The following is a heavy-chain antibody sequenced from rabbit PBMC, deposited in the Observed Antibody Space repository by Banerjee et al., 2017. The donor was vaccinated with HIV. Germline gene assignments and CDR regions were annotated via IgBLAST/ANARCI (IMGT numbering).Heavy chain of an antibody. D-gene: IGHD4-1*01. J-gene: IGHJ4*01. CDR3: ARDLAGVIGWNFNL. Sequence: QSLEESGGDLVKPEGSLTITCTASGFSFSNKYVMCWVRQAPGKGLEWIACISAGSSGSTYYASWAKGRFTISKTSSTTVTLQMTSLTAADTATYFCARDLAGVIGWNFNLWGQGTLVTVS. V-gene: IGHV1S40*01. CDR2: ISAGSSGST. CDR1: GFSFSNKYV.